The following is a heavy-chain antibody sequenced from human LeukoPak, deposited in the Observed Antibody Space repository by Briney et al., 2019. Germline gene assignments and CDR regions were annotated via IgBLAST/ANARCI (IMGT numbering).Heavy chain of an antibody. J-gene: IGHJ2*01. CDR2: IYYSGST. Sequence: SETLSLTCTVSGDSISSGGHYWSWIRQHPGKGLEWIGYIYYSGSTYYNPSLKSRVSISVDTSKNQFSLKLSSLTAADTAVYYCARRYSSNWYFDLWGRGTLVTVSS. V-gene: IGHV4-31*03. CDR1: GDSISSGGHY. D-gene: IGHD6-13*01. CDR3: ARRYSSNWYFDL.